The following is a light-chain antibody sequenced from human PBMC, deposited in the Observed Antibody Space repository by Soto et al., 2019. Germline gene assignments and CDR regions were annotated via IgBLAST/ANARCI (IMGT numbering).Light chain of an antibody. CDR3: SSYTSSSTLYV. CDR1: SSDICGYNY. CDR2: EVS. V-gene: IGLV2-14*01. Sequence: QSVLTQLASVSASPGQSITISCAGTSSDICGYNYVSWYQQHPGKAPKVMIYEVSNRPSGVSNRFSGSKSGNTASLTISGLQAEDEADYYCSSYTSSSTLYVFGTGTKVTVL. J-gene: IGLJ1*01.